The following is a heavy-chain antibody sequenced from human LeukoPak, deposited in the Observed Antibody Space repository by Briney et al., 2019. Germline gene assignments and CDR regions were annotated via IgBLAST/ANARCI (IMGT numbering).Heavy chain of an antibody. V-gene: IGHV4-39*07. J-gene: IGHJ4*02. Sequence: SETLSLTCTVSGGSISSSSYYWGWIRQPPGKGLEWIGSIYYSGSTYYNPSLKSRVTISVDTSKNQFSLKLSSVTAADTAVYYCAGRGDIVAITGPDYWGQGALVTVSS. CDR2: IYYSGST. CDR1: GGSISSSSYY. D-gene: IGHD5-12*01. CDR3: AGRGDIVAITGPDY.